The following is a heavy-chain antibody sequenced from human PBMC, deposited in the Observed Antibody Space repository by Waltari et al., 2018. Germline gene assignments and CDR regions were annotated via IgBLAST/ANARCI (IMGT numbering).Heavy chain of an antibody. CDR2: IYSGGST. D-gene: IGHD5-18*01. V-gene: IGHV3-66*02. Sequence: EVQLVESGGGLVQPGGYVRLSCAGSGFTVSSNDMNWVRQTPGKGLEWVSIIYSGGSTYYADSVKGRFTISRDNSKNTLHLQMNSLRAEDTAVYFCSYGRFEYWGQGTLVTVSS. CDR3: SYGRFEY. J-gene: IGHJ4*02. CDR1: GFTVSSND.